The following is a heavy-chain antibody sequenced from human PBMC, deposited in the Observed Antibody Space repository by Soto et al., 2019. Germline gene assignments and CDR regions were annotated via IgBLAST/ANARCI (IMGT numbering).Heavy chain of an antibody. CDR3: AKETRLSSGWSYDY. CDR2: ISGSGGST. J-gene: IGHJ4*02. V-gene: IGHV3-23*01. Sequence: PGGSLRLSCAASGFTFSSYAMSWVRQAPGKGLEWVTAISGSGGSTYYADSVKGRFTISRDNSKNTLYLQMNSLRAEDTAVYYCAKETRLSSGWSYDYWGQGTLVTVSS. CDR1: GFTFSSYA. D-gene: IGHD6-19*01.